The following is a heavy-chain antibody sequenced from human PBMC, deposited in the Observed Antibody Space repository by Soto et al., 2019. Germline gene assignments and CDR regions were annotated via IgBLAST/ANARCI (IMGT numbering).Heavy chain of an antibody. CDR1: GFTFSSYG. J-gene: IGHJ6*02. Sequence: QVQLVESGGGVVQPGRSLRLSCAASGFTFSSYGMHWVRQAPGKGLEWVAVISYDGSNKYYADSVKGRFTISRDNSKNTLYLQMNSLRAEDTALYYCTRDKGEQVAYGMDVWGQGTTVTVSS. D-gene: IGHD3-16*01. V-gene: IGHV3-30*03. CDR3: TRDKGEQVAYGMDV. CDR2: ISYDGSNK.